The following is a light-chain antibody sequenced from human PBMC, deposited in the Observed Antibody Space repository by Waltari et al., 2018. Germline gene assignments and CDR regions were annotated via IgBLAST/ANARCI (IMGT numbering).Light chain of an antibody. V-gene: IGKV3-15*01. J-gene: IGKJ1*01. Sequence: DIVMTQSLATLSVSPGERVTLSCRASQNINKNLAWYQQKPGQPPRLLVYGASTRAPGVPDRFSGDGSGTDFTLIINGLQSDDIALYFCLQCNSWPPWTFGQGTKVEIK. CDR3: LQCNSWPPWT. CDR1: QNINKN. CDR2: GAS.